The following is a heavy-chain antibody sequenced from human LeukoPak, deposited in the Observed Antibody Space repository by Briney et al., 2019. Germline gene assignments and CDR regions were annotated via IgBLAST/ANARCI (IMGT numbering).Heavy chain of an antibody. Sequence: AGSLRLSCAASELTFSSYGMHWVRQAPGKGLEWVAVISYDGSNKYYADSVKGRFTISRDNSKNTLYLQMNSLRAEDTGVYYCATYARRLDYWGQGTLVPVSS. J-gene: IGHJ4*02. CDR3: ATYARRLDY. D-gene: IGHD6-6*01. CDR2: ISYDGSNK. V-gene: IGHV3-30*03. CDR1: ELTFSSYG.